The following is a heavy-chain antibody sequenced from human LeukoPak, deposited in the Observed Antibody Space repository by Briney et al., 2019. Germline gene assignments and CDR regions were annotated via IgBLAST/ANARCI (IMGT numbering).Heavy chain of an antibody. CDR1: GGTFSSYA. Sequence: GASVKVSCKASGGTFSSYAISWVRQAPGQGLEWMGWINPNSGGTNYAQKFQGRVTMTRDTSISTAYMELSRLRSDDTAVYYCARDRLPRAIVGVTGYFDYWGQGTLVTVSS. J-gene: IGHJ4*02. D-gene: IGHD1-26*01. CDR2: INPNSGGT. CDR3: ARDRLPRAIVGVTGYFDY. V-gene: IGHV1-2*02.